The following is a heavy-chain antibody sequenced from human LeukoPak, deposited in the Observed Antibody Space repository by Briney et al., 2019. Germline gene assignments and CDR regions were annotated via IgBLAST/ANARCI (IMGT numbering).Heavy chain of an antibody. J-gene: IGHJ4*02. CDR2: LNPNSGGT. D-gene: IGHD3-10*02. CDR3: ATSSLDQNYVADY. V-gene: IGHV1-2*06. CDR1: GYTFTGYF. Sequence: ASVKVSCKASGYTFTGYFMNWVRQAPGQGLEWMGRLNPNSGGTNYAQNFQGRVTLTRDTSISTAYMELSRLTSDDTAVYYCATSSLDQNYVADYWGQGTLVTVSS.